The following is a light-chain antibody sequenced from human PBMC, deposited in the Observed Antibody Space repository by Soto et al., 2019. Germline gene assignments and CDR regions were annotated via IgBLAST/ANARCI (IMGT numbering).Light chain of an antibody. V-gene: IGLV2-14*03. Sequence: QSALTQPASVSGSPGQSITISCTGTISDVGDYNYVSWYQHHPGKAPKLMIYDVSTRPSGVSNRFSGSKSGNTASLTISGRQTEDEADYYCSSYTRTSTLVVFGGGTQLTVL. J-gene: IGLJ2*01. CDR1: ISDVGDYNY. CDR2: DVS. CDR3: SSYTRTSTLVV.